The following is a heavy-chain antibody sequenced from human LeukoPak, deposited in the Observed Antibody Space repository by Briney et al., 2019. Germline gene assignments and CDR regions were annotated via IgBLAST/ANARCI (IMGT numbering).Heavy chain of an antibody. CDR2: ISHDGSNK. CDR3: ARDKVRGTGRSFDY. J-gene: IGHJ4*02. CDR1: GFTFSSYA. V-gene: IGHV3-30*04. D-gene: IGHD1-1*01. Sequence: GGSLRLSCAASGFTFSSYAMHWARQAPGKGLEWVAVISHDGSNKYYADSVKGRFTISRDNSKNTLYLQMNSLRAEDTAVYYCARDKVRGTGRSFDYWGQGTLVTVSS.